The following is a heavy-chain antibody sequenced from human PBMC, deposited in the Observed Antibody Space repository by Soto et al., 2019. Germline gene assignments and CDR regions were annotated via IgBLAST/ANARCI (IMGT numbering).Heavy chain of an antibody. J-gene: IGHJ4*02. CDR1: GYTFTSYG. CDR2: ISAYNGNT. CDR3: ARDPARGGGDPFDY. Sequence: ASVKVSCKAPGYTFTSYGISCVRQAPGQGLEWMGWISAYNGNTNYAQKLQGRVTMTTDTSTSTAYMELRSLRSDDTAVYYCARDPARGGGDPFDYWGQGTLVTVSS. D-gene: IGHD2-21*01. V-gene: IGHV1-18*01.